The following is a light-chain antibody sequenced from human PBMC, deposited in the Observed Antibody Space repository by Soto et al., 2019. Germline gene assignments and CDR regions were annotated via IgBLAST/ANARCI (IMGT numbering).Light chain of an antibody. Sequence: EIVLTQSPATLYFSPGERSTLSYRARQSVSSYLAWYQQKPGQAPRLLIYGASTRATGIPARFSGSGSGTDFTLTISRLEPEDFAVYYCQQYGSSSTFGQGTRLEIK. CDR3: QQYGSSST. CDR2: GAS. J-gene: IGKJ5*01. V-gene: IGKV3-20*01. CDR1: QSVSSY.